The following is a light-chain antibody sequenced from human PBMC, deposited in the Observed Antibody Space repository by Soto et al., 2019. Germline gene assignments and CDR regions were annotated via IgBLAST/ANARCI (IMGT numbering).Light chain of an antibody. J-gene: IGKJ1*01. CDR1: QSISSS. CDR2: AAS. V-gene: IGKV1-39*01. CDR3: QQSHSTPRT. Sequence: DIQMTQSPSSLSASVGDRVTITCRASQSISSSLNWYQQKPGKAPKLLIYAASSLQSGVPSRFSGSGSGTDFTLTISSLQPEDFATYYCQQSHSTPRTFGQGTKVDIK.